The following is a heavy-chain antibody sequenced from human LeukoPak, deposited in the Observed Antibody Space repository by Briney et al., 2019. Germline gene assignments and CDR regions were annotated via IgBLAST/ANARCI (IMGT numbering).Heavy chain of an antibody. D-gene: IGHD2-8*01. V-gene: IGHV1-18*01. Sequence: ASVKVSCKASGYTLTSYGISWVRQAPGQGLEWMGWISAYNGNTYYAQKFQGRVTVTTDTSTSTAYMDLRSLRSDDTAVYYCARTNLDCKNGVCYDYWGQGTPVTVSS. CDR1: GYTLTSYG. J-gene: IGHJ4*02. CDR3: ARTNLDCKNGVCYDY. CDR2: ISAYNGNT.